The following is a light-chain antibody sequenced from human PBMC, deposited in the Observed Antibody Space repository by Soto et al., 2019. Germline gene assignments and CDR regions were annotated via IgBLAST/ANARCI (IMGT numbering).Light chain of an antibody. J-gene: IGLJ3*02. CDR2: EVS. Sequence: QSILTQPASVSGSPGQSITISCTGTSSDVGSYNLVSWYQQHPGKAPKLMIYEVSKRPSGVSNRFSGSKSGNTASLTISWLQAEDEADYYCCSYASSSTLVFGGGTKLTVL. V-gene: IGLV2-23*02. CDR3: CSYASSSTLV. CDR1: SSDVGSYNL.